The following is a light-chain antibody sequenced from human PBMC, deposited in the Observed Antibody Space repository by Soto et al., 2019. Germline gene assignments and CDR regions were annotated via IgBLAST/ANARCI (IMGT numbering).Light chain of an antibody. J-gene: IGKJ2*01. CDR2: GAS. V-gene: IGKV3-15*01. CDR3: QQYNNWPPFT. Sequence: EIVMTQSPATLSVSPGERATLSCRASQSVSSNLAWYQQKAGQAPRLLSYGASTRATGIPARFSGSGSGTEFILTISSLQPEDFAVYYCQQYNNWPPFTFAQGTKLEIK. CDR1: QSVSSN.